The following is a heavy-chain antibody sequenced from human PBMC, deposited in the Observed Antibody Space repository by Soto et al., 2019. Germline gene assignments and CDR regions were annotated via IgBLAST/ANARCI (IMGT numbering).Heavy chain of an antibody. D-gene: IGHD6-19*01. CDR3: AHTLVAGLGYYFDY. Sequence: PTQTLTLTCTFSGLSLSTSGVGVGWIRQPPGKALEWLALIYWDDDKRYSPFLKSRLTITKDTSKNQVVLTMTNMDPMDTATYFCAHTLVAGLGYYFDYWGQGTLVTVSS. J-gene: IGHJ4*02. V-gene: IGHV2-5*02. CDR2: IYWDDDK. CDR1: GLSLSTSGVG.